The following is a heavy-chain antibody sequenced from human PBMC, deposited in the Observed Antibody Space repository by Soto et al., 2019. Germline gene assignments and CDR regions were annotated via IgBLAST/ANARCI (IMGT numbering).Heavy chain of an antibody. CDR3: ARVGYSYEGSYYYYGMAV. CDR1: GYTFTRSG. Sequence: GASVKVSCKASGYTFTRSGISWVRQAPGQGLEWLGWINPDNGNTNYAQHLQGRVSLTTDTSTSTAYMDLRSLRSDDTAVYYCARVGYSYEGSYYYYGMAVWGQGTTVTVSS. D-gene: IGHD5-18*01. V-gene: IGHV1-18*01. J-gene: IGHJ6*02. CDR2: INPDNGNT.